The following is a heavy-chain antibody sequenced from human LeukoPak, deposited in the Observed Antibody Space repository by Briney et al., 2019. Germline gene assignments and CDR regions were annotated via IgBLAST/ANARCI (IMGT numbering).Heavy chain of an antibody. CDR3: ARHKQSGTYYDAFDI. Sequence: SETLSLTCTVSGGSISSYYWSWIRQPAGKGLEWIGRISSSGSTNYNPSLKSRISMSGDTSKKQFSLKLTSVTAADTAVYYCARHKQSGTYYDAFDIWGQGTMVTVSS. CDR1: GGSISSYY. D-gene: IGHD1-26*01. J-gene: IGHJ3*02. CDR2: ISSSGST. V-gene: IGHV4-4*07.